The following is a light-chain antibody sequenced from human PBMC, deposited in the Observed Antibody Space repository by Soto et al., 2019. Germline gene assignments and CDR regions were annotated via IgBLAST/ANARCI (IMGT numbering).Light chain of an antibody. CDR2: AAS. J-gene: IGKJ4*01. V-gene: IGKV1-12*01. CDR1: QGINKW. CDR3: QQANSFLLT. Sequence: DIQMTQSPSSVSAAVGDRVTITCRASQGINKWLAWYQQKPGKAPQLLISAASTLRSGVPSRFSGSGSGTDFLLTISNLQPEDFATYFCQQANSFLLTFGGGTRVEI.